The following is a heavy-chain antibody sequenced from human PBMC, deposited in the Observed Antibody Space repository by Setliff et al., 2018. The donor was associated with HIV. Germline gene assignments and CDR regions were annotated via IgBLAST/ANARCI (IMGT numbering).Heavy chain of an antibody. CDR1: GFTFSDYY. CDR3: ATSWRDGYGRIGDAFDI. CDR2: ISSSGSTI. V-gene: IGHV3-11*04. D-gene: IGHD5-12*01. J-gene: IGHJ3*02. Sequence: GGSLRLSCAASGFTFSDYYMSWIRQAPGKGLEWVSFISSSGSTIFYADSVKGRFTISRDNAKNSLSLQMNSLRAEDTAVYYCATSWRDGYGRIGDAFDIWGQGTMVTVSS.